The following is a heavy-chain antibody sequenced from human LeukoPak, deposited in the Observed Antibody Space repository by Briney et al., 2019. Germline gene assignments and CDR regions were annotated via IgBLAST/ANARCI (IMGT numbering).Heavy chain of an antibody. J-gene: IGHJ6*03. CDR3: AREVTMVRGVISNYIDV. Sequence: SETLSLTCTVSGGSISSSSYYWGWIRQPPGKGLEWIGSIYYSGSTYYNPSLKSRVTISVDPSKNQFSLKLSSVTAADTAVYYCAREVTMVRGVISNYIDVWGKGTTVTVSS. D-gene: IGHD3-10*01. CDR1: GGSISSSSYY. V-gene: IGHV4-39*02. CDR2: IYYSGST.